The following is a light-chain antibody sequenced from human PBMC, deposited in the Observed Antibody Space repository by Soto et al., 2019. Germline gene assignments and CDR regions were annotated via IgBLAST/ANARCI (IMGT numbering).Light chain of an antibody. Sequence: DIQMTQSPSSLSASVGDGVTIACRASQGIRSDLVWYQQQPGKAAKRLIYAASRLESGVPSRFSVSGSGTEFTLTLSSLQLEDFAPYYCLQHKTFPRTFGQGTKVEIK. CDR3: LQHKTFPRT. CDR2: AAS. V-gene: IGKV1-17*01. CDR1: QGIRSD. J-gene: IGKJ1*01.